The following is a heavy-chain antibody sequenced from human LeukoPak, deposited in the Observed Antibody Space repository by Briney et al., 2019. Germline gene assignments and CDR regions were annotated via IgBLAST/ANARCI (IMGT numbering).Heavy chain of an antibody. D-gene: IGHD5-18*01. J-gene: IGHJ4*02. CDR1: GFTFSAYW. CDR3: ARDPSRGYNYGYGDY. Sequence: GGSLRLYCAASGFTFSAYWMSWVRQAPGKGREGVAHIKKDRSEKYYVDSVKGRFTIARDNAENSLYLQMNSLRAEDTAVYYCARDPSRGYNYGYGDYWGQGTLVIVSS. V-gene: IGHV3-7*01. CDR2: IKKDRSEK.